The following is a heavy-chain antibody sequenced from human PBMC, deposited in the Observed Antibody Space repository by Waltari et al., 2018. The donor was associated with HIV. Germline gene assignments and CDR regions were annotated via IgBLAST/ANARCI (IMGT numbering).Heavy chain of an antibody. CDR1: GYIFTSYD. J-gene: IGHJ4*02. CDR2: MNPNSGNR. D-gene: IGHD3-3*01. Sequence: QVQLVQSGAEVKKPGASVKVSCKASGYIFTSYDINWVRQATGQGLEWMGWMNPNSGNRGYAQKFQGRVTMTRNTSISTVYMELNSLKSEDTAVYYCARGLRFLDDYYFDYWGQGTLFTASA. CDR3: ARGLRFLDDYYFDY. V-gene: IGHV1-8*01.